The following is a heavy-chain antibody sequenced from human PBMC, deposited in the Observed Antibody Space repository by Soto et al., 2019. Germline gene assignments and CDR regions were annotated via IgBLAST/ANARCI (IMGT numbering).Heavy chain of an antibody. V-gene: IGHV1-46*01. CDR2: INPSGGST. Sequence: GASVKVSCKASGYTFTSYYMHCVRQAPGQGLEWMGIINPSGGSTSYAQKFQGRVTMTRDTSTSTVYMELSSLRSEDTAVYYCARDWAENYKTLYFDYWGQGTLVTVSS. CDR3: ARDWAENYKTLYFDY. CDR1: GYTFTSYY. D-gene: IGHD1-7*01. J-gene: IGHJ4*02.